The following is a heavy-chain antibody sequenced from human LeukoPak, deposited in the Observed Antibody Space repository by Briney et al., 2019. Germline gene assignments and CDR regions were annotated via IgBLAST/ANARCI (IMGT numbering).Heavy chain of an antibody. CDR1: GYTFFNYG. CDR3: ARDRAFIAIIHPRWLDS. V-gene: IGHV1-18*01. Sequence: ASVKVSCKTSGYTFFNYGISWVRQAPGQGLEWMGWISGHNGNSNYAQNLQGRVIMTTDTSTSTAYMEMRDLRSADTSVYYCARDRAFIAIIHPRWLDSWGQGTLVIVSS. J-gene: IGHJ5*01. D-gene: IGHD6-13*01. CDR2: ISGHNGNS.